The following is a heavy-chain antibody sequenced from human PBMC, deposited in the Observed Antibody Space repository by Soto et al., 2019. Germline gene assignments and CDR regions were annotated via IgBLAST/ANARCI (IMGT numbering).Heavy chain of an antibody. CDR3: ARVRELLALDY. V-gene: IGHV3-21*01. D-gene: IGHD1-26*01. CDR2: ISSSSSYI. CDR1: GFTFSSYI. J-gene: IGHJ4*02. Sequence: PGGSLRLSCAASGFTFSSYIMNCVRQAPGKGLEWFSSISSSSSYIYYADSVKGRFTISRDNPKNSLYLQMNSLRAEDTAVYYCARVRELLALDYWGQGTLVTVSS.